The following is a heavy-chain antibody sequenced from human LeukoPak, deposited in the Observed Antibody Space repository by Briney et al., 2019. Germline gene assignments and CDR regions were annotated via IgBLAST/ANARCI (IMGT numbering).Heavy chain of an antibody. J-gene: IGHJ4*02. CDR3: ARDSSDGDYSYYFDY. CDR2: ISSGTITM. V-gene: IGHV3-48*01. Sequence: GGSLRLSCAASGFTFSSCSMNWVRQAPGKGLEWISYISSGTITMYYADSVKGRFTISRDNAKNSLYLQMNSLRAEDTAVYYCARDSSDGDYSYYFDYWGQGTLVTVSS. CDR1: GFTFSSCS. D-gene: IGHD4-17*01.